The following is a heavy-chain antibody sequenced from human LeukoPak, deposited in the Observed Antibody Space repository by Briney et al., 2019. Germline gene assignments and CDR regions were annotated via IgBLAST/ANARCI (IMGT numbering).Heavy chain of an antibody. CDR1: GGSISSYY. V-gene: IGHV4-59*12. CDR3: ARVKNCSGGSRYADAFDI. Sequence: SETLSLTCTVSGGSISSYYWSWIRQPPGKGLEWIGYIYYSGSTNYNPSLKSRVTISVDTSKNQFSLKLSSVTAADTAVYYCARVKNCSGGSRYADAFDIWGQGTMVTVSS. D-gene: IGHD2-15*01. J-gene: IGHJ3*02. CDR2: IYYSGST.